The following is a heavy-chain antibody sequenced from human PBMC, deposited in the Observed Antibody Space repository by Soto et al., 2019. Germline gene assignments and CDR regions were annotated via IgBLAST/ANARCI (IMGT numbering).Heavy chain of an antibody. CDR2: IIPIFGTA. CDR3: ARDPLKYSSSSDWFDP. D-gene: IGHD6-6*01. CDR1: GGTFSSYA. Sequence: SVKVSCKASGGTFSSYAISWVRQAPGQGLEWMGGIIPIFGTANYAQKFQGRVTIAADKSTSTAYMELSSLRSGDTAVYYCARDPLKYSSSSDWFDPWGQGTLVTVSS. J-gene: IGHJ5*02. V-gene: IGHV1-69*06.